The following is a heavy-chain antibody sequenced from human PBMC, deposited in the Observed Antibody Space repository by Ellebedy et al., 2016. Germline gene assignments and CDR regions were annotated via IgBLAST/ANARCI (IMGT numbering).Heavy chain of an antibody. D-gene: IGHD6-13*01. V-gene: IGHV4-39*01. CDR1: GGSISSSSYY. Sequence: SETLSLTCTVSGGSISSSSYYWGWIRQPPGKGLEWIGSIYYSGSTYYNPSLKNRVTISVDTSKNQFSLKLSSVTAADTAVYYCARRAAAAGTDSFDYWGQGTLVTVSS. CDR3: ARRAAAAGTDSFDY. CDR2: IYYSGST. J-gene: IGHJ4*02.